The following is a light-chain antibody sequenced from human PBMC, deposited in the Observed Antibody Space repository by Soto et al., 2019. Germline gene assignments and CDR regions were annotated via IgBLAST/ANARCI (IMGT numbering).Light chain of an antibody. CDR2: GVS. Sequence: EIVMTQSPATLSVSPGKRATLSCRASQSVSSNLAWYQQKPGQAPRLLIYGVSSRATGIPDRFSGSGSGTDFTLTISRLEPEDFAVYYCQQYGSSPLTFGPGT. CDR3: QQYGSSPLT. V-gene: IGKV3-20*01. CDR1: QSVSSN. J-gene: IGKJ3*01.